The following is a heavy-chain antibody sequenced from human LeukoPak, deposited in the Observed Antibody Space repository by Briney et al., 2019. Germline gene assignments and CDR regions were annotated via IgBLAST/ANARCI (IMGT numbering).Heavy chain of an antibody. D-gene: IGHD3-16*01. CDR1: GYSISSGYY. V-gene: IGHV4-38-2*02. J-gene: IGHJ5*02. CDR2: IYHSGST. Sequence: SETLSLTCTVSGYSISSGYYWGWIRQPPGKGLEWIGSIYHSGSTYYNPSLKSRVTISVDTSKNQFSLSLTSVTAADTAVYYCARRSLGSNGYNSWFDPWGQGLLVTVSS. CDR3: ARRSLGSNGYNSWFDP.